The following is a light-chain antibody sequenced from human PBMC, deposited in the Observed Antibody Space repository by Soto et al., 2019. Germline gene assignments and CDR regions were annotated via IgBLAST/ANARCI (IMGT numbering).Light chain of an antibody. CDR3: QKYNSGSLT. Sequence: IQMTQSPSSLSASVGDRVTITCRASQGISNYLDWYAQKPGKVPKLLIYAASTFQSGVLSRFSGSGSGTDLTITIRSLQPEDVATNCCQKYNSGSLTLGPWTKVDIK. V-gene: IGKV1-27*01. CDR2: AAS. J-gene: IGKJ3*01. CDR1: QGISNY.